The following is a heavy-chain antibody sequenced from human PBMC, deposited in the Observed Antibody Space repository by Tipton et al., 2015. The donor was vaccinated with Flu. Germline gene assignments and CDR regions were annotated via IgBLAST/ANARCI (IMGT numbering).Heavy chain of an antibody. Sequence: TLSLTCTVSGGSISSYYWSWIRQPPGKGLEWIGYIYYSGSTNYNPSLKSRVTISVDTSKNQFSLKLSSVTAADTAVYYCARVDYYDSSSYYPFDYWGQGTLVTVSS. D-gene: IGHD3-22*01. J-gene: IGHJ4*02. CDR2: IYYSGST. CDR1: GGSISSYY. V-gene: IGHV4-59*01. CDR3: ARVDYYDSSSYYPFDY.